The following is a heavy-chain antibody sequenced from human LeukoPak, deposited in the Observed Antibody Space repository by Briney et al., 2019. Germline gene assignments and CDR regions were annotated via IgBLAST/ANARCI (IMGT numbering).Heavy chain of an antibody. J-gene: IGHJ5*02. CDR2: ISSSGSGT. V-gene: IGHV3-23*01. Sequence: GGSLRLSCQASGFTFKNSALSWIRQAPGKGLEWVSSISSSGSGTYYAESVQGRFSVSRDNSNNTLYLQMSGLRADDTAVYFCAKDPQASRWFDRWGQGTLVTVSS. CDR1: GFTFKNSA. D-gene: IGHD1-26*01. CDR3: AKDPQASRWFDR.